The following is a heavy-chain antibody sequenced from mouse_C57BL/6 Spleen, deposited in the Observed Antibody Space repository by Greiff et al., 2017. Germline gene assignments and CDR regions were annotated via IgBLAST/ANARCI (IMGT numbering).Heavy chain of an antibody. D-gene: IGHD2-5*01. J-gene: IGHJ2*01. CDR3: ARVGDYYSNYAFFDY. V-gene: IGHV1-52*01. CDR1: GYTFTSSW. CDR2: FDPSDSET. Sequence: QVQLQQPGAELVRPGSSVKLSCKASGYTFTSSWMHWVKQRPIQGLECIGNFDPSDSETHYNQKFQDKATLTVDNSSGTSYMQLSSLTSEDSAVYYCARVGDYYSNYAFFDYWGQGATLTVSS.